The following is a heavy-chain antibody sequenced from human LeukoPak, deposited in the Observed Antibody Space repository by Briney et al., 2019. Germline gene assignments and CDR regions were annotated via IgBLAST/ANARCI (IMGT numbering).Heavy chain of an antibody. D-gene: IGHD2-21*01. CDR3: ARELRIVVATRYFDY. V-gene: IGHV1-2*02. CDR2: INPNSGGT. CDR1: GYTFTGYY. J-gene: IGHJ4*02. Sequence: ASVKVSCKASGYTFTGYYMHWVRQAPGQGLEWMGWINPNSGGTNYAQKFQGRVTMTRDTSISTAYMELSRLSSDDTAVYYCARELRIVVATRYFDYWGQGTLVTVSS.